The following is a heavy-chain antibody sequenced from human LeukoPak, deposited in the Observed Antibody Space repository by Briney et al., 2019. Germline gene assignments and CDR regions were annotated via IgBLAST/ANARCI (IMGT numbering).Heavy chain of an antibody. CDR3: ARKATTGPTKAAFDI. D-gene: IGHD4-17*01. Sequence: SGTLSLTCAVYGGSFSDYYWSWIRQPPGKGLEWIGEINHSGSTNYNPSLKSRVTMSVDTSRNQFSLKLSSVTAVDTAVYYCARKATTGPTKAAFDIWGQGTMVTVST. V-gene: IGHV4-34*01. CDR2: INHSGST. CDR1: GGSFSDYY. J-gene: IGHJ3*02.